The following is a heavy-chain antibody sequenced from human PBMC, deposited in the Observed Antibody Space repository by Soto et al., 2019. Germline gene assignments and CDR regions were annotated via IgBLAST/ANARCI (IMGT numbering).Heavy chain of an antibody. J-gene: IGHJ4*02. Sequence: EVQLVESGGGLVKPGGSLRLSCAASGFISGYSMIWVRQAPGKGLEWVSHISSSGIFTDYADSVKGRFTISRDNAKNSLYLQMHSLRAEDTAVYYCATNEFSVDYWGQGTLVTVSS. CDR3: ATNEFSVDY. V-gene: IGHV3-21*04. D-gene: IGHD1-1*01. CDR1: GFISGYS. CDR2: ISSSGIFT.